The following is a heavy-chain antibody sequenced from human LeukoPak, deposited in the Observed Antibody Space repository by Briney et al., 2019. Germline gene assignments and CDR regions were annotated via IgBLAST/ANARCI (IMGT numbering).Heavy chain of an antibody. Sequence: GGSLRLSCAASGFTFDDYAMHWVRQAPGKGLEWVSLISWDGGSTYYADSVKGRFTISRDNSKNSLYLQMNSLRAEDTALYYCAKDIGGSYYPDYWGQGTLVTVSS. CDR3: AKDIGGSYYPDY. CDR1: GFTFDDYA. D-gene: IGHD1-26*01. J-gene: IGHJ4*02. CDR2: ISWDGGST. V-gene: IGHV3-43D*03.